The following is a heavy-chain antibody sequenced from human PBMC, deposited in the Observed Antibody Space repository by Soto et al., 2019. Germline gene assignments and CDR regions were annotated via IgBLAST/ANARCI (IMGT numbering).Heavy chain of an antibody. D-gene: IGHD6-6*01. CDR2: VSYDGNSQ. V-gene: IGHV3-30*18. Sequence: QVHLVESGGGVVQPGRSLRLSCAASGFTFSGFGMHWVRQAPGKGLEWVALVSYDGNSQYYVDSVKGRFTISRDNSKNTLYLPMSSLRVEDTAVYYCAKGGVFSTSALVDSWGQGTLVTVSS. CDR1: GFTFSGFG. J-gene: IGHJ4*02. CDR3: AKGGVFSTSALVDS.